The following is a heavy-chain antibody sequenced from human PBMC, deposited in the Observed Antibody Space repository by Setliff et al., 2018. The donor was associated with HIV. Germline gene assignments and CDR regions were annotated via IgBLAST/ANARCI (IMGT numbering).Heavy chain of an antibody. D-gene: IGHD2-15*01. CDR3: ARDGCSGQRCYLFNWFDP. Sequence: ASVKVSCKASGYSFINHAMHWVRQAPGQRLEWMGWINVGSGKTQYSQEFHGRVTITRDTSATTAYMELSSLTSEDTAVYYCARDGCSGQRCYLFNWFDPWGQGTLVTVSS. V-gene: IGHV1-3*01. CDR2: INVGSGKT. CDR1: GYSFINHA. J-gene: IGHJ5*02.